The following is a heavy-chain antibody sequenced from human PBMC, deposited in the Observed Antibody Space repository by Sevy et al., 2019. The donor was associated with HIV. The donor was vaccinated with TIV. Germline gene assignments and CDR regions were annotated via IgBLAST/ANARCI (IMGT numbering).Heavy chain of an antibody. J-gene: IGHJ6*03. CDR1: GYTFTSYG. D-gene: IGHD2-2*01. CDR3: ARTSSTGYYYYYMDV. Sequence: ASVKVSCKASGYTFTSYGISWVRQAPGQGLEWMGWISAYNGNTNYAQKLQGRVTMTTDTSTSTAYMELRSLSSDDTAVYYCARTSSTGYYYYYMDVWGKGTTVTVSS. CDR2: ISAYNGNT. V-gene: IGHV1-18*04.